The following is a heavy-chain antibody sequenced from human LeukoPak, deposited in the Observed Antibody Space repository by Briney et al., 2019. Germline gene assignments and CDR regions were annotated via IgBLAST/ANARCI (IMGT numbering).Heavy chain of an antibody. CDR1: GGSISSHY. Sequence: SETLSLTCTVSGGSISSHYWSWIRQPPGKGLEWIGYIYYSGSTNYNPSLKSRVTISVDTSKNQFSLKLSSVTAADTAVYYCARSRSSGYRYYFDYWGQGTLVTVSS. D-gene: IGHD3-22*01. V-gene: IGHV4-59*11. CDR3: ARSRSSGYRYYFDY. J-gene: IGHJ4*02. CDR2: IYYSGST.